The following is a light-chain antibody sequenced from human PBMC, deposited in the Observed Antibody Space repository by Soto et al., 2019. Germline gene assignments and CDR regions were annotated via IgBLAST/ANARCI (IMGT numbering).Light chain of an antibody. CDR3: QQFSSYPLT. J-gene: IGKJ4*01. Sequence: EIVVTQSPSTLCLSPGERATLSCRASQSVSRNLAWYQQKPGQAPRLLIYDASSRATGIPDRFSGGGSGTDFTLTISRLEPEDFAVYYCQQFSSYPLTFGGGTKVDI. CDR1: QSVSRN. V-gene: IGKV3-20*01. CDR2: DAS.